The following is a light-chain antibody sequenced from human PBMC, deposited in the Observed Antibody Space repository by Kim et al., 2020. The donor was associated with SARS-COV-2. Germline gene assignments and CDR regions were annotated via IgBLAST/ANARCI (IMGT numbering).Light chain of an antibody. Sequence: QSVLSQPPSLSGAPGQRVTISCTGSSSNIGAGYDVHWYQQLPGTAPKLLIYGNNNRPSGVPDRFSGSKSATSASLAITGLQTEDETDYYCQSYDSSLSGLVFGGGTQLTVL. CDR2: GNN. CDR1: SSNIGAGYD. J-gene: IGLJ3*02. CDR3: QSYDSSLSGLV. V-gene: IGLV1-40*01.